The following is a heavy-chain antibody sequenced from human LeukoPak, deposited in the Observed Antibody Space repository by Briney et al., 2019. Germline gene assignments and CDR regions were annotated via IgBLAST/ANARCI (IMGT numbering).Heavy chain of an antibody. V-gene: IGHV1-46*01. CDR3: ARELSSSGLDY. CDR2: INPSGGTT. D-gene: IGHD6-19*01. CDR1: GYTLTNYY. Sequence: ASVKVSCKASGYTLTNYYMHWVRQAPGQGLEWMGIINPSGGTTNYAQNFQGRVTVTRDTSTGTVYMELSSLRSEDTAVYYCARELSSSGLDYWGQGTLVTVSS. J-gene: IGHJ4*02.